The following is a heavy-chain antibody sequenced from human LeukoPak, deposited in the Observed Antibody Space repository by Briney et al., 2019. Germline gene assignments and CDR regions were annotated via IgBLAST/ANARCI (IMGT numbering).Heavy chain of an antibody. CDR1: GFTFSSYA. CDR2: ISGSGGST. V-gene: IGHV3-23*01. CDR3: AKAGSIAAARGYNWFDP. Sequence: PGGSLRLSCAASGFTFSSYALSWVRQAPGKGLEWVSAISGSGGSTYYADSVKGRFTISRDNSKNTLYLQMNSLRAEDTAVYYCAKAGSIAAARGYNWFDPWGQGTLVTVSS. J-gene: IGHJ5*02. D-gene: IGHD6-13*01.